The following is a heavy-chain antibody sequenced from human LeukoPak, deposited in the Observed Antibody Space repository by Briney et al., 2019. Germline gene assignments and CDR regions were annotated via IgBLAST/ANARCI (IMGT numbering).Heavy chain of an antibody. CDR2: INHSGST. V-gene: IGHV4-34*01. J-gene: IGHJ3*02. CDR3: ARGVLRYYDFWSGYPDAFDI. CDR1: GGSFSGYY. Sequence: SETLSLTCAVYGGSFSGYYWSWLRQPPGKGLEWIGEINHSGSTNYNPSLKSRVTISVDTSKNQFSLKLSSVTAADTAVYYCARGVLRYYDFWSGYPDAFDIWGQGTMVTVSS. D-gene: IGHD3-3*01.